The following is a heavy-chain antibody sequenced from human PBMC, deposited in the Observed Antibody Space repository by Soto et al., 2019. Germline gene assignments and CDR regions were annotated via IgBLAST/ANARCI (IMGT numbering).Heavy chain of an antibody. CDR2: IYYSGST. CDR3: ARVLRFLEWLPVDS. CDR1: GGSISSGDYY. V-gene: IGHV4-31*03. Sequence: SETLSLTCTVSGGSISSGDYYWSWIRQHPGKGLEWIGYIYYSGSTYYNSSLKSRVIISLDTSKNQFSLKLSSVTAADTAVYYCARVLRFLEWLPVDSWGQGTLVTVSS. D-gene: IGHD3-3*01. J-gene: IGHJ5*01.